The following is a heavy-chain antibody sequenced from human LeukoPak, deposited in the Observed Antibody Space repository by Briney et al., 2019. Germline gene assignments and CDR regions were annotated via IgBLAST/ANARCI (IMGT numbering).Heavy chain of an antibody. CDR2: INNSSSTI. D-gene: IGHD3-10*01. J-gene: IGHJ5*02. CDR1: GFTFSTYS. Sequence: GGSLRLSCTASGFTFSTYSMNWVRQAPGKGLEWVSYINNSSSTIYYADSVKGRFTISRDNAKNSLYLQMNSLRAEDTAVYYCARVVRGVIRWFDPWGQGTLVTVSS. CDR3: ARVVRGVIRWFDP. V-gene: IGHV3-48*01.